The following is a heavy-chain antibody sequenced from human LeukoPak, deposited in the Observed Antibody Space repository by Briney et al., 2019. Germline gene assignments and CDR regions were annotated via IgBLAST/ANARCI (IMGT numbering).Heavy chain of an antibody. J-gene: IGHJ4*02. V-gene: IGHV3-48*01. D-gene: IGHD1-26*01. CDR1: GFTFSSYS. CDR2: ISSSSSTI. CDR3: ARDTVSYGIYYFDY. Sequence: GGSLRLSCAASGFTFSSYSMNWVRQAPGKGLEWVSYISSSSSTIYYADSVKSRFTISRDNAKNSLYLQMNSLRAEDTAVYYCARDTVSYGIYYFDYWGQGTLVTVS.